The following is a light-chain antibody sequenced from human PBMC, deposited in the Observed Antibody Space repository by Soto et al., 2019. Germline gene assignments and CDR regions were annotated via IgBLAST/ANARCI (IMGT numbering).Light chain of an antibody. CDR3: LQDYNYPYT. V-gene: IGKV1-12*01. J-gene: IGKJ2*01. Sequence: DIQMTQSPSSVSASVGDRVTITCRASQGVSNWLAWYQQKPGKAPKLLIYAASTLRSGVPSRFRGSGSGTDFTFTISSLQPEDFATYYCLQDYNYPYTFGQGTKLEIK. CDR2: AAS. CDR1: QGVSNW.